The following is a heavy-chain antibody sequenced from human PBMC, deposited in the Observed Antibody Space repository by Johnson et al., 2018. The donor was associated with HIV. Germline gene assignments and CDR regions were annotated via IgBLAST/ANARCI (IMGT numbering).Heavy chain of an antibody. D-gene: IGHD3-22*01. CDR3: AKAMGGWLLAHAFDI. V-gene: IGHV3-30*18. Sequence: QMQSVESGGGVVQPGRSLRLSCVASVFTYRNYGMHWVRQAPGKGLEWVAVISYDGSVKYYADAEKGRFTISRDNSKNTLYLQMNSLRAEDTAVYYCAKAMGGWLLAHAFDIWGQGTMVTISS. CDR1: VFTYRNYG. J-gene: IGHJ3*02. CDR2: ISYDGSVK.